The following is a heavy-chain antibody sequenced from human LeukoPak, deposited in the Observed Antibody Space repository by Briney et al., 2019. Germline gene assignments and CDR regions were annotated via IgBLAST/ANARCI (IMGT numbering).Heavy chain of an antibody. D-gene: IGHD3-22*01. CDR3: AREKGDSSGYYYPGPDY. J-gene: IGHJ4*02. CDR1: GYTFTGYY. CDR2: INPNSGGT. Sequence: ASVKVSCKASGYTFTGYYMHWVRQAPGQGLEWMGWINPNSGGTNYAQKFQGRVTMTRDTSISTAYMELSRLRSDDTAVYYCAREKGDSSGYYYPGPDYWGLGTLVTVSS. V-gene: IGHV1-2*02.